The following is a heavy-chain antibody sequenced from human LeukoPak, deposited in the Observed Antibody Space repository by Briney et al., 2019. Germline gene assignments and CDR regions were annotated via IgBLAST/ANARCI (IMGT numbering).Heavy chain of an antibody. J-gene: IGHJ4*02. D-gene: IGHD5-18*01. V-gene: IGHV4-31*03. CDR3: ARGTTDGYSYGRFDY. CDR2: IYYSGTT. CDR1: GGSISSGGFY. Sequence: SETPSLTCTVSGGSISSGGFYWGWIRQHPGKGLEWLGYIYYSGTTYYNPSLKSRVTFSVDTSKNQFSLKLNPVTAADTALYYCARGTTDGYSYGRFDYWGQGTLVTVSS.